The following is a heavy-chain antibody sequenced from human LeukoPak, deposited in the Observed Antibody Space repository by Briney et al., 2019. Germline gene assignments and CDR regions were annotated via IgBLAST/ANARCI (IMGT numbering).Heavy chain of an antibody. V-gene: IGHV4-34*01. Sequence: SETLSLTCGVFGGSLSGYYWSWIRQPPGKGLEWIGEISHGGSTNYNPSFSSRITISIDMSKNQFSLKLRSVTAADTAVYYCARDRVGQQLVGRKNNYYYMDVWGKGTTVTISS. CDR1: GGSLSGYY. J-gene: IGHJ6*03. CDR3: ARDRVGQQLVGRKNNYYYMDV. CDR2: ISHGGST. D-gene: IGHD6-13*01.